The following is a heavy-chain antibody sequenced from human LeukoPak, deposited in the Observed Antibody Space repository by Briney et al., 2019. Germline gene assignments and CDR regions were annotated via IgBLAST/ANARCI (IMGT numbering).Heavy chain of an antibody. J-gene: IGHJ4*02. Sequence: GGSLRLSCAASGFTFSSYAMSWVRQAPGKGLEWVSAISGSGGSTYYAGSVKGRFTISRDNSKNTLYLQMNSLRAEDTAVYYCAGRRYDSSGYYFCYWGQGTLVTVSS. CDR2: ISGSGGST. V-gene: IGHV3-23*01. CDR1: GFTFSSYA. D-gene: IGHD3-22*01. CDR3: AGRRYDSSGYYFCY.